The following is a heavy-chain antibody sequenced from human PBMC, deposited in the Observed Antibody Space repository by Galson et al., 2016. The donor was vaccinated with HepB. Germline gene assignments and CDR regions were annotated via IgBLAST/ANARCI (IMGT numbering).Heavy chain of an antibody. J-gene: IGHJ4*02. CDR3: TRTAYDYAWGSLDD. V-gene: IGHV5-51*01. Sequence: QSGAEVKKPGESLKISCKGSGYTFTTYWIGWVRHMPGKGLEWMGIICPGDSDTRYNPSFQGQVTISADKSIHTAYLQWSSLKASDSAMYYCTRTAYDYAWGSLDDWGQGTLVTVSS. D-gene: IGHD3-16*01. CDR2: ICPGDSDT. CDR1: GYTFTTYW.